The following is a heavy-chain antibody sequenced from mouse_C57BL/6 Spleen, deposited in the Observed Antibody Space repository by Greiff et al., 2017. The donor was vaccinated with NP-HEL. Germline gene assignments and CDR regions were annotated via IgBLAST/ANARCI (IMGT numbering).Heavy chain of an antibody. CDR2: IWSDGST. CDR1: GFSLTSYG. CDR3: ARHGVGGGYFDV. V-gene: IGHV2-6-1*01. Sequence: VQLQQSGPGLVAPSQSLSITCPVSGFSLTSYGVHWVRPPPGKGLEWLVVIWSDGSTTYNSALKSRLSISKDNSKSQVFLKMNSLQTDDTAMYYCARHGVGGGYFDVWGTGTTVTVSS. D-gene: IGHD1-3*01. J-gene: IGHJ1*03.